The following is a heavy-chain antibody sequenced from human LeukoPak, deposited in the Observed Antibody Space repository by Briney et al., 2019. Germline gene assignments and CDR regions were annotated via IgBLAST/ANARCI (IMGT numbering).Heavy chain of an antibody. CDR2: TSPSGGTI. CDR3: AREKKTEWTTGAFDM. J-gene: IGHJ3*02. Sequence: QSGGSLRLSCAASGFTFSDYYMSWIRQAPETGLEWLSYTSPSGGTIYYTDSVKGRFTMSRDNAQNALYPEMNSLRAEDTAVYYCAREKKTEWTTGAFDMWGQGTMVIVSS. D-gene: IGHD3-3*01. CDR1: GFTFSDYY. V-gene: IGHV3-11*01.